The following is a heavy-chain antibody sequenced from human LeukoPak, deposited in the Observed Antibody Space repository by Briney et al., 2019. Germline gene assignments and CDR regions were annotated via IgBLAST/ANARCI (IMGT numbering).Heavy chain of an antibody. D-gene: IGHD2-8*01. CDR2: ISAYNGNT. CDR1: GYTFTSYG. J-gene: IGHJ4*02. Sequence: ASVKVSCKASGYTFTSYGISWVRQAPGQGLEWMGWISAYNGNTNYAQKLQGRVTMTTDTSTSTAYMELRSLRSDDTAVYYCAKASGGLMVYADFDYWGQGTLVTVSS. V-gene: IGHV1-18*01. CDR3: AKASGGLMVYADFDY.